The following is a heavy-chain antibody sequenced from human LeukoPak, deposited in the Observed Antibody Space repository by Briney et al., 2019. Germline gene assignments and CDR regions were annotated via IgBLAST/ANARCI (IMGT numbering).Heavy chain of an antibody. CDR1: GGSISSGSYY. Sequence: KPSETLSLTCTVSGGSISSGSYYWSWIRQPAGKGLEWIGRIYTSGSTNYNPSLKSRVTISVDTSKNQFSLKLSSVTAADTAVYYCARGGTYWGQGTLVTVSS. CDR2: IYTSGST. V-gene: IGHV4-61*02. J-gene: IGHJ4*02. CDR3: ARGGTY.